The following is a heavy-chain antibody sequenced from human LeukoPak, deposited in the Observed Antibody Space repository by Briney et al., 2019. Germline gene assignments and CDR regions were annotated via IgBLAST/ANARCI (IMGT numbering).Heavy chain of an antibody. Sequence: GESLKISCKGSGYSFTSYWIGWVRQMPGKGLEWMGIIYPGDSDTRYSPSFQGQVTISADKSISTAYLQWSSLKASDTAMYYCARRKRIVGATTFYAFDIWGQGTMVTVSS. J-gene: IGHJ3*02. CDR2: IYPGDSDT. D-gene: IGHD1-26*01. CDR1: GYSFTSYW. CDR3: ARRKRIVGATTFYAFDI. V-gene: IGHV5-51*01.